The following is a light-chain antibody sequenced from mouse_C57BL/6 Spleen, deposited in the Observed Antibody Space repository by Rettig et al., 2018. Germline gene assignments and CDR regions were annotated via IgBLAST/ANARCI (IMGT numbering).Light chain of an antibody. CDR1: QSISTT. CDR2: YAS. Sequence: DILLTQSPAILSVSPGERVSFSCRASQSISTTIHWYQQRTNGSPRLLIKYASESSSGIPSRFSGSGSGTDFTLTINSVESEDIADYYCQQSNSWPFTFGSGTKLETK. CDR3: QQSNSWPFT. V-gene: IGKV5-48*01. J-gene: IGKJ4*01.